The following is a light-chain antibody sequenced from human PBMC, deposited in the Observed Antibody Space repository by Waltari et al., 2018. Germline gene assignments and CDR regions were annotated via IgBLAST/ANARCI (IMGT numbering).Light chain of an antibody. Sequence: EIVMTQSPATLSVSPGERATLSCRPSQSVGNKLAWYQQRPGQAPSLLIFSASTRATGVPDRFSGSGSGTEFTLTVSTLQAEDFATYFCQEYNNWPPGTFGRGTKVEI. V-gene: IGKV3-15*01. CDR1: QSVGNK. J-gene: IGKJ2*01. CDR2: SAS. CDR3: QEYNNWPPGT.